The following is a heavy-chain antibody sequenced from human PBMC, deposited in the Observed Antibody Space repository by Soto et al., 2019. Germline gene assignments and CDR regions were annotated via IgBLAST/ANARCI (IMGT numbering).Heavy chain of an antibody. CDR1: GFTFSNFA. V-gene: IGHV3-23*01. CDR2: ISISGDGT. D-gene: IGHD2-21*02. CDR3: AKGTATLYYYGMDV. J-gene: IGHJ6*02. Sequence: GGPLRLSCAASGFTFSNFAMSWVRQAPGKGLEWVSAISISGDGTYYADSVKGRFTISRANSKNTLYLQMNSVRAEDTAVYYCAKGTATLYYYGMDVWGQGTTVTVSS.